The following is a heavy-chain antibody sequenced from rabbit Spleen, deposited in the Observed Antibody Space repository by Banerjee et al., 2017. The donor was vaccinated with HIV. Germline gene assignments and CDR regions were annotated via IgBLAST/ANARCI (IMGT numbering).Heavy chain of an antibody. CDR2: IDVSNGNT. V-gene: IGHV1S45*01. D-gene: IGHD4-1*01. Sequence: QEQLVESGGGLVQPEGSLTLACKASGLDFSSRYWICWVRQAPGKGLEWIACIDVSNGNTHYATWAKGRFTISKTSSTTVDLRMITMTAADTATYFCARDSAGREDFSLWGPGPWSPS. J-gene: IGHJ4*01. CDR3: ARDSAGREDFSL. CDR1: GLDFSSRYW.